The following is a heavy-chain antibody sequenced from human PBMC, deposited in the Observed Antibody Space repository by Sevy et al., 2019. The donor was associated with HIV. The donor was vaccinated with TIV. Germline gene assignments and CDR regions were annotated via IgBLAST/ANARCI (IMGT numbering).Heavy chain of an antibody. CDR2: ISYDGSNK. V-gene: IGHV3-30*18. J-gene: IGHJ3*02. CDR1: GFTFSNYA. CDR3: ANIHAATNGFDI. Sequence: LSLTCAASGFTFSNYAMHRVRQAPGKGLEWVAVISYDGSNKNYTDSVKGRFTIARDNSKNTLYLQMNSLRAEDTAVYYCANIHAATNGFDIWGQGTMVTVSS. D-gene: IGHD2-21*01.